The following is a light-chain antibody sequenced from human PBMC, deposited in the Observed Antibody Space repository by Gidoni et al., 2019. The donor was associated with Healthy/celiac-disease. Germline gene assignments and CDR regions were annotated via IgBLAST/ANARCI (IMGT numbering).Light chain of an antibody. CDR2: AAS. CDR3: KKYNSAPRT. Sequence: DIQMTQSPSSLSASVGDRVTITCRSSQGISNYLSWYQQKPGKVPKLLIYAASTLQSGVPSRLSGSGSGTDFTLTISSLQPEDVATYYCKKYNSAPRTFGQGTKVEIK. CDR1: QGISNY. V-gene: IGKV1-27*01. J-gene: IGKJ1*01.